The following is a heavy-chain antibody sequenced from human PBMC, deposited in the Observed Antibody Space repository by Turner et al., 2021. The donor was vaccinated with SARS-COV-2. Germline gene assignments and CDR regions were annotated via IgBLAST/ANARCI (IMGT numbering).Heavy chain of an antibody. CDR2: YEPEDGET. V-gene: IGHV1-24*01. D-gene: IGHD3-3*01. CDR3: ATGPPFGVVGNWFDP. J-gene: IGHJ5*02. CDR1: GFTLIELS. Sequence: QVQLVQSGAEVKRPGASVMVSCKVYGFTLIELSMHWVRQATGKGLEWMEGYEPEDGETINAQKFEGRVTMTENTSTDTASMELSSLRSEDTAVYYCATGPPFGVVGNWFDPWGQGTLVSVSS.